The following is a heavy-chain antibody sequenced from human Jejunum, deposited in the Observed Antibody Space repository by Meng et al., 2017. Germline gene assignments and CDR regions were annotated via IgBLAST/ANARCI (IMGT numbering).Heavy chain of an antibody. CDR3: GKDPSY. J-gene: IGHJ4*02. Sequence: GGSLRLSCAASGFIFSSTVMSWIRQVPGKGLEWVAVISDSGDITFHADSVKGRFTVFRDNSKNTLFLQMNNLRAEDTAVYYCGKDPSYWGQGTVVTVSS. CDR1: GFIFSSTV. V-gene: IGHV3-23*01. CDR2: ISDSGDIT. D-gene: IGHD3-16*01.